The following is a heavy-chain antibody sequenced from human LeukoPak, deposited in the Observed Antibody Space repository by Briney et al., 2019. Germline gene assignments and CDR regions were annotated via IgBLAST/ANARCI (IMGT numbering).Heavy chain of an antibody. D-gene: IGHD3-9*01. J-gene: IGHJ4*02. Sequence: PGRSLRLSCAASGFTFSSYGMHWVRQAPGKGLEWVSAISGSGGSTYYADSVKGRFTISRDNSKNTLYLQMNSLRAEDTAVYYCAKSRYYDILTGYPPVDYWGQGTLVTVSS. CDR2: ISGSGGST. CDR1: GFTFSSYG. V-gene: IGHV3-23*01. CDR3: AKSRYYDILTGYPPVDY.